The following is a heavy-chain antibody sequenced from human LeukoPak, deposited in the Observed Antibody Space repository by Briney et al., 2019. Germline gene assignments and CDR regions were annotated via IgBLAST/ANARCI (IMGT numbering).Heavy chain of an antibody. CDR1: GFTFSSYA. D-gene: IGHD3-22*01. CDR2: ISYDGSNK. CDR3: ARGAHYDSSAFDI. Sequence: GGSLRLSCAASGFTFSSYAMHWVRQAPGKGLEWVAVISYDGSNKYYADSVKGRFTISRDNSKNTLYLQMNSLGAEDTAVYYCARGAHYDSSAFDIWGQGTMVTVSS. J-gene: IGHJ3*02. V-gene: IGHV3-30-3*01.